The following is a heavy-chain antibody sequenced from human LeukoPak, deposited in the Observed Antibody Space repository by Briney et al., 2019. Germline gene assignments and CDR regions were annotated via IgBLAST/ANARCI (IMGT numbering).Heavy chain of an antibody. Sequence: PGWSLRLSCAASGFTFSSYGMHWVRQAPGKGLEWVAVISYDGSNKYYADSVKGRFTISRDNSKNTLYLQMNSLRAEDTAVYYCAKGSLSSYYFDYWGQGTLVTVSS. D-gene: IGHD2/OR15-2a*01. CDR3: AKGSLSSYYFDY. CDR1: GFTFSSYG. V-gene: IGHV3-30*18. J-gene: IGHJ4*02. CDR2: ISYDGSNK.